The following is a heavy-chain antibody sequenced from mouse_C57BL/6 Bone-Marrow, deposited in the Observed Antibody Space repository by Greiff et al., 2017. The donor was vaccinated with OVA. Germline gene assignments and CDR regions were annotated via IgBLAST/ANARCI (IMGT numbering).Heavy chain of an antibody. CDR1: GFTFSSYT. V-gene: IGHV5-9*01. CDR2: ISGGGGNT. CDR3: ARDGNQFAY. D-gene: IGHD2-1*01. J-gene: IGHJ3*01. Sequence: EVHLVESGGGLVKPGGSLKLSCAASGFTFSSYTMSWVRQTPEKRLEWVATISGGGGNTYYPDSVKGRFTISRDNAKNTLYLQMSSLRSEDTALYYCARDGNQFAYWGQGTLVTVSA.